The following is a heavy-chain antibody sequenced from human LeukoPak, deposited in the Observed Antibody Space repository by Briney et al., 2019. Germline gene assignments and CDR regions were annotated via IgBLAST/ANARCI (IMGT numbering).Heavy chain of an antibody. D-gene: IGHD1-26*01. J-gene: IGHJ4*02. CDR1: GGSFTDYY. Sequence: SETLSLTCTVSGGSFTDYYWGWIRQPPGKGLEWIGSIYYRGNTFYNPSLRNRVSISIDTSKGRFSLNLNSVTAADTAVYLCTRDLEHGTQDSWGQGTLVTVS. CDR3: TRDLEHGTQDS. V-gene: IGHV4-39*07. CDR2: IYYRGNT.